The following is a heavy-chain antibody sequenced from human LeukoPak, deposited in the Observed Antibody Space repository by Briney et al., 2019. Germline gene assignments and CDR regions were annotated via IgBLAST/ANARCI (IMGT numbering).Heavy chain of an antibody. CDR2: INHSGST. J-gene: IGHJ4*02. CDR1: GGSISSYY. D-gene: IGHD2-15*01. Sequence: SETLSLTCTVSGGSISSYYWSWIRQPPGKGLEWIGEINHSGSTNYNPSLKSRVTISVDTSKNQFSLQLSSVTAADTAVYYCWLQRMVAAYFDSWGQGTLVTVSS. CDR3: WLQRMVAAYFDS. V-gene: IGHV4-59*12.